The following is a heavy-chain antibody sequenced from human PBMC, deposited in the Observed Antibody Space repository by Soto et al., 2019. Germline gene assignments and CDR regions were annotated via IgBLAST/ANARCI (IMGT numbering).Heavy chain of an antibody. CDR3: ARDFDYGDYGGWFDP. J-gene: IGHJ5*02. D-gene: IGHD4-17*01. V-gene: IGHV4-59*01. CDR1: GGSISSYY. CDR2: IYYSGST. Sequence: QVQLQESGPGLVKPSETLSLTCTVSGGSISSYYWSWIRQPPGKGLEWIGYIYYSGSTNYNPALTGRVTISVDTSKNPLSLKLSSVTAAVTAVYYCARDFDYGDYGGWFDPWGQGTLVTVSS.